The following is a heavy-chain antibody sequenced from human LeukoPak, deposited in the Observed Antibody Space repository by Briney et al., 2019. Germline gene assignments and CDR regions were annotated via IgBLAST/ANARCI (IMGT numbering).Heavy chain of an antibody. CDR2: INAGNGNT. V-gene: IGHV1-3*01. CDR3: ARTTRSWYEDNDAFDI. D-gene: IGHD6-13*01. CDR1: AYTFTIYT. J-gene: IGHJ3*02. Sequence: ASVKVSCKASAYTFTIYTIHWVRQAPGQGLEWMGWINAGNGNTRYSQNFQGRVTITRDTSATTAYMELSSLRSEDTAVYYCARTTRSWYEDNDAFDIWGQGTTVTVSS.